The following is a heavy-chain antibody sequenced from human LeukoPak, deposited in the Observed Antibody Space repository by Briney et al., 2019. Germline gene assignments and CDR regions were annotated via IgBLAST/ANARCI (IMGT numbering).Heavy chain of an antibody. CDR2: INPNSGGT. J-gene: IGHJ1*01. V-gene: IGHV1-2*02. Sequence: GASVKVSCKASGYTFTCYYMHWVRQAPGQGLEWIGWINPNSGGTNYAQKFQGRVTMTRDTSISTAYMELSRLRSDDTAVYYCARYRNYYDSSGYYYVEYFQHWGQGTLVTVSS. D-gene: IGHD3-22*01. CDR1: GYTFTCYY. CDR3: ARYRNYYDSSGYYYVEYFQH.